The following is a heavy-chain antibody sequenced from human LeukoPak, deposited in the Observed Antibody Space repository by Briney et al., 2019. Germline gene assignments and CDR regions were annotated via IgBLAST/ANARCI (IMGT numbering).Heavy chain of an antibody. D-gene: IGHD2-15*01. J-gene: IGHJ5*02. Sequence: PGGSLRLSCAASGFTFRSYWMSWVRQAPGKGLEWVANMKLDGSEEYYVDSVKGRFTISSDNAKNSLYLQMNSLRVDDTAVYYCARWARDCSSGSCYSWFDPWGQGTLVTVSS. CDR1: GFTFRSYW. CDR2: MKLDGSEE. V-gene: IGHV3-7*01. CDR3: ARWARDCSSGSCYSWFDP.